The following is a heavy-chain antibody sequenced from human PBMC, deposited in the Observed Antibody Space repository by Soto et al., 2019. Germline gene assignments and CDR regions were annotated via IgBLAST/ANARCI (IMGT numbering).Heavy chain of an antibody. J-gene: IGHJ6*02. CDR3: AREQSSSTTYGMDV. CDR2: IYYSGRT. D-gene: IGHD6-6*01. V-gene: IGHV4-59*12. Sequence: SETLSLTCTVSVGSIGSYYWTWIRQPPGKGLDCLGYIYYSGRTTYNPSLKSRVTISVDTYKNQFSLKLTSVTAADTALYFCAREQSSSTTYGMDVWGQGTTVT. CDR1: VGSIGSYY.